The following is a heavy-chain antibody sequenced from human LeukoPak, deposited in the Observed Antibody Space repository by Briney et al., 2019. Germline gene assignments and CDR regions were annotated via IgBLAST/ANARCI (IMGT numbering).Heavy chain of an antibody. V-gene: IGHV4-59*01. CDR1: GGSISSYY. D-gene: IGHD4-17*01. J-gene: IGHJ4*02. Sequence: PSETLSLTCTVSGGSISSYYWSWLRQPPGKGLEWIGYIYYSGSTNYNPSLKSRVTISVDTSKNQFSLKLSSVTAADTAVYHCARAPRDYGLYYFDYWGQGTLVTVSS. CDR3: ARAPRDYGLYYFDY. CDR2: IYYSGST.